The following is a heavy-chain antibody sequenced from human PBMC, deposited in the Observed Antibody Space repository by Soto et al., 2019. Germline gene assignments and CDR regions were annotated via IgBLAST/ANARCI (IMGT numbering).Heavy chain of an antibody. CDR3: ARAYDVWAFDF. V-gene: IGHV4-31*03. Sequence: QGQLQESGPGLVKPSQTLSLTCTVSVGSISSGGYYWSWIRQHPGKGLEWIGYIYYSGSTYYSPSLKSRVTISVDTSKNQFSLKLSSVTAADTAVYYCARAYDVWAFDFWGQGTMVTVSS. J-gene: IGHJ3*01. D-gene: IGHD5-12*01. CDR1: VGSISSGGYY. CDR2: IYYSGST.